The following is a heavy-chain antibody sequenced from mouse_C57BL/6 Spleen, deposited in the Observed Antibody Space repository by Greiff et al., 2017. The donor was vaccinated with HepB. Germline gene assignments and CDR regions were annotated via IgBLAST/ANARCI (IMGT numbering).Heavy chain of an antibody. CDR3: ASREAYGSSLY. D-gene: IGHD1-1*01. Sequence: VKLKQPGAELVKPGASVKLSCKASGYTFTSYWMHWVKQRPGQGLEWIGMIHPNSGSTNYNEKFKSKATLTVDKSSSTAYMQLSSLTSEDSAVYYCASREAYGSSLYWGQGTTLTVSS. J-gene: IGHJ2*01. CDR1: GYTFTSYW. V-gene: IGHV1-64*01. CDR2: IHPNSGST.